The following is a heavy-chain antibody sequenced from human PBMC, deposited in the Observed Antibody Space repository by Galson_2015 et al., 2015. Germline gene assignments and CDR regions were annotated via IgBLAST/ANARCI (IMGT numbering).Heavy chain of an antibody. CDR3: ARPRAPITFGGVIVEDDAFDI. CDR1: GFTFSSYG. D-gene: IGHD3-16*02. J-gene: IGHJ3*02. V-gene: IGHV3-33*01. Sequence: SLRLSCAASGFTFSSYGMHWVRQAPGKGLEWVAVIWYDGSNKYYADSVKGRFTISRDNSKNTLYLQMNSLRAEDTAVYYCARPRAPITFGGVIVEDDAFDIWGQGAMVTVSS. CDR2: IWYDGSNK.